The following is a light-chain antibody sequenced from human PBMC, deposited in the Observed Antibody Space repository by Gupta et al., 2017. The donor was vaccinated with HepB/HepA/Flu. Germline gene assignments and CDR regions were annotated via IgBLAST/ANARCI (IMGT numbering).Light chain of an antibody. CDR2: STS. CDR1: QDIDIH. Sequence: DIQMTQSPSSLSASVGDRVTITCRASQDIDIHLAWFQQKPGKAPKSLMYSTSSLQSGIPSKFSGSSSGTDFTLTISNLQTEDFATYYCQQYHCYPDTFGRGTKLEIK. J-gene: IGKJ4*01. V-gene: IGKV1-16*02. CDR3: QQYHCYPDT.